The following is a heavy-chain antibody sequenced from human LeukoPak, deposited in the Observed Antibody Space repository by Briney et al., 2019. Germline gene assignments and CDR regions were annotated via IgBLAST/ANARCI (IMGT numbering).Heavy chain of an antibody. V-gene: IGHV1-8*01. CDR2: MNPNSGNT. D-gene: IGHD3-22*01. J-gene: IGHJ4*02. CDR1: GYTFTSYD. Sequence: ASVKVSCKASGYTFTSYDINWVRQATGQGLEWMGWMNPNSGNTGYAQKFQGRVTMTRNTSISTAYMELSSLRSEDTAVYYCARVYDSSGYFPRTFDYWGQGTLVTVSS. CDR3: ARVYDSSGYFPRTFDY.